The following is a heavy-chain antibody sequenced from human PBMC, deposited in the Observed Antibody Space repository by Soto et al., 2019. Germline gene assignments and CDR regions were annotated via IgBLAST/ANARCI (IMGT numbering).Heavy chain of an antibody. CDR2: ISDGGDIT. Sequence: VQLLESGGGLAQPGGPLRLSCAASGFAFSSHPMSWVRQAPEQGLEWVAVISDGGDITYNADSARGQFTISRDNSRNTLYLQMNSLRAEYTAVYYCARRVICISRAFDIWGQGTMVTVSS. J-gene: IGHJ3*02. D-gene: IGHD3-3*02. V-gene: IGHV3-23*01. CDR3: ARRVICISRAFDI. CDR1: GFAFSSHP.